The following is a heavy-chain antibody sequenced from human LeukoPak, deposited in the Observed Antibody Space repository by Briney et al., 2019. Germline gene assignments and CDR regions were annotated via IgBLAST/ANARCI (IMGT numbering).Heavy chain of an antibody. CDR3: AKEAYCGGDCYSSPDNWFDP. CDR1: GFTFSSYG. D-gene: IGHD2-21*02. J-gene: IGHJ5*02. CDR2: ISYDGSNK. Sequence: PGGSLRLSCAASGFTFSSYGMHWVRQAPGKGLEWVAVISYDGSNKYYADSVKGRFTISRDNSKNTLYLQMNSLRAEDTAVYYCAKEAYCGGDCYSSPDNWFDPWGQGTLVTVSS. V-gene: IGHV3-30*18.